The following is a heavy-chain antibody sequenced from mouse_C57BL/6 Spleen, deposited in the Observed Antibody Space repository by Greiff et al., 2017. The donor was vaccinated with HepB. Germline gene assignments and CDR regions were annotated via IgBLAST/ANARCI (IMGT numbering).Heavy chain of an antibody. J-gene: IGHJ3*01. D-gene: IGHD2-5*01. V-gene: IGHV1-72*01. CDR2: IDTNSGGT. CDR1: GYTFTSYW. Sequence: QVQLQQPGAELVKPGASVKLSCKASGYTFTSYWMHWVKQRPGRGLEWIGRIDTNSGGTKYNEKFKSKATLTVDKPSSTAYMQLSSLTSEDSAVYYCARSDYSNYGFAYWGQGTLVTVSA. CDR3: ARSDYSNYGFAY.